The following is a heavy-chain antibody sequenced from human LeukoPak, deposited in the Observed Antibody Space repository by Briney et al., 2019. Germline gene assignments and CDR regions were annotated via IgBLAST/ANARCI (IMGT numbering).Heavy chain of an antibody. Sequence: GGSLRLSCAASGITFSSYAMNWVSQAPGKGLECVSSISGIGTSTYYADSVKGRLTVSRDNSKNTLYLQMNSLRAEDTAVYYCAKRDQRNFWYFVLWGRGTLVTVSS. J-gene: IGHJ2*01. CDR3: AKRDQRNFWYFVL. CDR1: GITFSSYA. V-gene: IGHV3-23*01. D-gene: IGHD1-1*01. CDR2: ISGIGTST.